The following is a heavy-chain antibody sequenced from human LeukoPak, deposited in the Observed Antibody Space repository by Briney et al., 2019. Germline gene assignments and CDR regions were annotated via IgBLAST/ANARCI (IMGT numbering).Heavy chain of an antibody. CDR2: ISGSGGST. Sequence: GGSLRLSCAASGFTFSSYAMSWVRQAPGKGLEWVSAISGSGGSTYYADSVKGRFTISRDNSKNTLYLQMNSLRAEDTAVYYCAKTDDYGDYVWPEPIGFDYYYYMDVWGKGTTVTVSS. CDR1: GFTFSSYA. CDR3: AKTDDYGDYVWPEPIGFDYYYYMDV. D-gene: IGHD4-17*01. V-gene: IGHV3-23*01. J-gene: IGHJ6*03.